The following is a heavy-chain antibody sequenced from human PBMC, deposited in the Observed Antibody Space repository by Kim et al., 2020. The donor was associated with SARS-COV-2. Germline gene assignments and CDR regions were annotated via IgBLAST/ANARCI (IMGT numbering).Heavy chain of an antibody. Sequence: SETLSLTCTVSGGSISSSSYYWGWIRQPPGKGLEWIGSIYYSGSTYYNPSLKSRVTISVDTSKNQFSLKLSSVTAADTAVYYCARGSGQTDAFDIWGQGTMVTVSS. CDR1: GGSISSSSYY. J-gene: IGHJ3*02. V-gene: IGHV4-39*01. CDR3: ARGSGQTDAFDI. CDR2: IYYSGST. D-gene: IGHD3-10*01.